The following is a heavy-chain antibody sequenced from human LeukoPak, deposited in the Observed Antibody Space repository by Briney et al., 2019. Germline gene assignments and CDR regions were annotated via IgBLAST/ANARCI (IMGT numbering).Heavy chain of an antibody. CDR1: GGSFSGYY. J-gene: IGHJ4*02. CDR3: ARGRITMVRGAMTYYFDY. D-gene: IGHD3-10*01. CDR2: INHSGST. V-gene: IGHV4-34*01. Sequence: SETLSLTCAVYGGSFSGYYWSWIRQPPGKGLEWIGEINHSGSTNYNPSLKSRVTISVDTSKNQFSLKLSSVTAADTAVYYCARGRITMVRGAMTYYFDYWGQETLVTVSS.